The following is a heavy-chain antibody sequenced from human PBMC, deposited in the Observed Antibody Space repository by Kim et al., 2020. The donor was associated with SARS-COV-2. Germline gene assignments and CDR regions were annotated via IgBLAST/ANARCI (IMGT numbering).Heavy chain of an antibody. CDR3: ARDHYGSGSYHPHWFDL. CDR2: IISSSSTI. V-gene: IGHV3-48*02. CDR1: GFTFSSYS. Sequence: GGSLRLSCAASGFTFSSYSMNWVRQAPGKGLEWVSYIISSSSTIYYADSVKGRFTISRDNAKNSLYPQMNSLRDEDTAVYYCARDHYGSGSYHPHWFDLWGQGTLLTVSS. J-gene: IGHJ5*02. D-gene: IGHD3-10*01.